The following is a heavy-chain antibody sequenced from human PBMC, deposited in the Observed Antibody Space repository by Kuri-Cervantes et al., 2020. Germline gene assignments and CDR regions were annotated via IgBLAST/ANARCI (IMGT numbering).Heavy chain of an antibody. V-gene: IGHV3-21*01. J-gene: IGHJ4*02. CDR3: ARDRGNWNDGKGVFDY. D-gene: IGHD1-1*01. CDR1: GFTFSSYS. CDR2: ISSGRAYI. Sequence: GESLKISCAASGFTFSSYSMNWVRQAPGKGLEWVSSISSGRAYIYYADSVKGRFTISRDNAKNSLYLQMNSLRAEDTAVYYCARDRGNWNDGKGVFDYWGQGTLVTVSS.